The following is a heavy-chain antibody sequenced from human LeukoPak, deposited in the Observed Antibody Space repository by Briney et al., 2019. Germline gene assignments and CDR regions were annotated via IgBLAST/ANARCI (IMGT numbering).Heavy chain of an antibody. CDR1: GFTFSSYS. CDR2: ISSSSSYI. D-gene: IGHD2-2*01. J-gene: IGHJ5*02. CDR3: ARDPGYCSSTSCQGPNWFDP. V-gene: IGHV3-21*01. Sequence: GGSLRLSCAASGFTFSSYSMNWVRQAPGKGLEWVSSISSSSSYIYYADSVKGRFTISRDNAKNSLYLQMNSLRAEDTAVYYCARDPGYCSSTSCQGPNWFDPWGQGTLVTVSS.